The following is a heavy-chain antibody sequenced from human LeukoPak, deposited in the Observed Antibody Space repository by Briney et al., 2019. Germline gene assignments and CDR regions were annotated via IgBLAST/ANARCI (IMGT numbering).Heavy chain of an antibody. CDR3: ARDIGYSYGNWFDP. D-gene: IGHD5-18*01. CDR2: INWNGGST. CDR1: GFTFDDYG. V-gene: IGHV3-20*01. J-gene: IGHJ5*02. Sequence: GGSLRLSCAASGFTFDDYGMSWVRQAPGKGLEWVSGINWNGGSTGYADSVKGRFTISRDNAKNSLYLQMNSLRAEDTALYHCARDIGYSYGNWFDPWGQGTLVTVSS.